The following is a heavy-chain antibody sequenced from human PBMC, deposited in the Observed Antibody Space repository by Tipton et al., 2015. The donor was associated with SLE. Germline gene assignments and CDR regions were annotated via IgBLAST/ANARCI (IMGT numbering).Heavy chain of an antibody. Sequence: TLSLTCTVSGVSIFNFYWSWFRQPPGKGPDGIAYIHYSGSTNSNPSLGSRVTISIDTSKSQFFLNLSSVTAADTAVYYCASQGFCGTDCYADYWGQGIPVTVS. D-gene: IGHD2-21*01. J-gene: IGHJ4*02. V-gene: IGHV4-59*08. CDR3: ASQGFCGTDCYADY. CDR2: IHYSGST. CDR1: GVSIFNFY.